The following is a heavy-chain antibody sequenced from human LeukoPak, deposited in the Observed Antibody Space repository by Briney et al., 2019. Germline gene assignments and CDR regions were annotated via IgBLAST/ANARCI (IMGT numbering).Heavy chain of an antibody. J-gene: IGHJ4*02. CDR1: GFTFSNYW. V-gene: IGHV3-74*01. CDR2: IFSDGSST. CDR3: ARVAPYSSSWSPTLDY. Sequence: GGSLRLSCAASGFTFSNYWMHWVRQAPGKGLVWVSRIFSDGSSTSYADSVKGRFTISRDNAKNTLYLQMNSLRAEDTAVYYCARVAPYSSSWSPTLDYWGRGTLVTVSS. D-gene: IGHD6-13*01.